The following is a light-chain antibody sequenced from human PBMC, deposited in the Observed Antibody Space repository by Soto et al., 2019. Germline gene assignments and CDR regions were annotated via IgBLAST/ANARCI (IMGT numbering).Light chain of an antibody. V-gene: IGLV6-57*01. CDR3: QSYDSSTVRV. J-gene: IGLJ3*02. CDR1: SGSIASNY. Sequence: NFMLTQPHSVSESPGKTVTISCTRSSGSIASNYVQWYQQRPGSSPTTVIYEDNQRPSGVPDRFSGSIDSSSNSASLTISGLKTEDEADYYCQSYDSSTVRVFGGGTKLTVL. CDR2: EDN.